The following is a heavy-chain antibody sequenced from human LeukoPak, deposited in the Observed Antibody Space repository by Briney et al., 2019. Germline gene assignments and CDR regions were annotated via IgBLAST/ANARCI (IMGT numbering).Heavy chain of an antibody. Sequence: GASVKVSCKASGGTFISYAISWVRQAPGQGLEWMGGIIPIFGTANYAQKFQGRVTITADKSTSTAYMELSSLRSEDTAVYYCARHAVKVVTAPIDYWGQGTLVTVSS. J-gene: IGHJ4*02. D-gene: IGHD2-21*02. V-gene: IGHV1-69*06. CDR1: GGTFISYA. CDR2: IIPIFGTA. CDR3: ARHAVKVVTAPIDY.